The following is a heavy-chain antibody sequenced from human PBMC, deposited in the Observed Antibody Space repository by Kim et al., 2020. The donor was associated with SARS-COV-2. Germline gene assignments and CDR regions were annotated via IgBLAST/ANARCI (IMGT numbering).Heavy chain of an antibody. V-gene: IGHV4-34*01. D-gene: IGHD2-2*02. CDR1: GGSFSGYY. Sequence: SETLSLTCAVYGGSFSGYYWSWVRQSPGKGLEWIGEVNYSGTTNYNPSLKSRVTISVDTSKNQFSLKVNSVTAADTAVYYCARGHCSSPSCYIHMYDYSYYMDVWGKGTTVTVSS. CDR3: ARGHCSSPSCYIHMYDYSYYMDV. CDR2: VNYSGTT. J-gene: IGHJ6*03.